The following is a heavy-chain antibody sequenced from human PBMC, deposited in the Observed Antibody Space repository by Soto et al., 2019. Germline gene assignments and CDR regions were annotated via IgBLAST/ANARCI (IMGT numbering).Heavy chain of an antibody. CDR2: IIPLFRTP. J-gene: IGHJ6*02. Sequence: QVHLVQSGAEVKEPGSSVKVSCMASGGTFSSYAISWLRQAPGQGLEWMGGIIPLFRTPDYAQKFQGRVTITADESTSTAYMELSSLRSEDTAVYYCARDNDRLQLGGNYYYILDVWGQGTTVTVSS. V-gene: IGHV1-69*12. CDR3: ARDNDRLQLGGNYYYILDV. CDR1: GGTFSSYA. D-gene: IGHD4-4*01.